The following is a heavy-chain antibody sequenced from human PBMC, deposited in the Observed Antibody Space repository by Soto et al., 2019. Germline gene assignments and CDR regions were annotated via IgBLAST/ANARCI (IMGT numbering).Heavy chain of an antibody. V-gene: IGHV3-23*01. D-gene: IGHD6-13*01. CDR1: GFTFSNYA. J-gene: IGHJ4*02. Sequence: EVPLLESGGGLVQPGGSLRLSCAASGFTFSNYAVTWVRQAPGKGLEWVSTISGSGGSTYYADSVKGRFTISRDNSKNTLYQQMNSLRAEDTAVYYCAKDQGSSWYEIDYWGQGTLVTVSS. CDR3: AKDQGSSWYEIDY. CDR2: ISGSGGST.